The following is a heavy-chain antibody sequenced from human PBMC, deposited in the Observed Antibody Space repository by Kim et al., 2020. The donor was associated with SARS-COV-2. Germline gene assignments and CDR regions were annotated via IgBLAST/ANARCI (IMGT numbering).Heavy chain of an antibody. Sequence: LNSRVTISLDTSKNQFSLKLSSVTAADAAVYYCASDRRYSNGHVYLGLDVWGQGTTVTVSS. V-gene: IGHV4-34*01. J-gene: IGHJ6*02. CDR3: ASDRRYSNGHVYLGLDV. D-gene: IGHD5-18*01.